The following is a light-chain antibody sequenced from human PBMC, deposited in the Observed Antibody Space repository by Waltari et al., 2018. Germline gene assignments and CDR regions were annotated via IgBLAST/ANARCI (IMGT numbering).Light chain of an antibody. V-gene: IGLV2-14*03. J-gene: IGLJ3*02. CDR3: SSFTRTNSWV. CDR2: DVN. Sequence: HSALAQPASVSGSPGQSITISCTGTSSDVGGYNDVSWYQQHPGKAPRLMLYDVNNRPSGVSNRFSGSKSGNTASLTISGLQAEDEADYYCSSFTRTNSWVFGGGTKLTVL. CDR1: SSDVGGYND.